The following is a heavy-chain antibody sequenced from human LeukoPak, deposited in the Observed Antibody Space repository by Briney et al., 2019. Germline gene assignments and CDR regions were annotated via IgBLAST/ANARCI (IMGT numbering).Heavy chain of an antibody. Sequence: SETLSLTCSVSPASISSYYWSWIRQPPGKGLEWIGFVHYSGGTNYNPSLSSRVTLSIDRSKNQFSMNLKSVAAADTPVYYCARTVDYYDSNGFSLYYFDHWGQGALVTVSS. CDR3: ARTVDYYDSNGFSLYYFDH. V-gene: IGHV4-59*01. J-gene: IGHJ4*02. CDR2: VHYSGGT. CDR1: PASISSYY. D-gene: IGHD3-22*01.